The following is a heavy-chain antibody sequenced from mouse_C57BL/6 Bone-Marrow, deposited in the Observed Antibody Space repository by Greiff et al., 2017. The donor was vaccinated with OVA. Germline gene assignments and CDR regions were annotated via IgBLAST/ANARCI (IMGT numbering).Heavy chain of an antibody. Sequence: EVKLVESGGGLVQPGESLTLSCESNEYAFPSHDMSWVRKPLEKRLVLVAAFNSDGGSTYYPATMERRFIISRDNTKKTLYLQMSSLRSEDTALYNCARHITTVVAPNYFDYWGQGTTLTVSS. CDR2: FNSDGGST. V-gene: IGHV5-2*01. D-gene: IGHD1-1*01. CDR3: ARHITTVVAPNYFDY. CDR1: EYAFPSHD. J-gene: IGHJ2*01.